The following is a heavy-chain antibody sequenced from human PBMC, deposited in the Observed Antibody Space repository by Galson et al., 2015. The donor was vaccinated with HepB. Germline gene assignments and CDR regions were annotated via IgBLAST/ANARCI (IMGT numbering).Heavy chain of an antibody. V-gene: IGHV3-48*03. D-gene: IGHD6-19*01. CDR3: AREARGGQWLAFDY. CDR1: GFTFSSYE. Sequence: LRLSCAASGFTFSSYEMNWVRQAPGKGLEWVSYISSSGSTIYYADSVEGRFTISRDNAKNSLYLQMNSLRAEDTAVYYCAREARGGQWLAFDYWGQGTLVTVSS. J-gene: IGHJ4*02. CDR2: ISSSGSTI.